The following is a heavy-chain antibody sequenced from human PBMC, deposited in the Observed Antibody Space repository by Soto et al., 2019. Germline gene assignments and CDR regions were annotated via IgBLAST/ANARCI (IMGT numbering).Heavy chain of an antibody. CDR1: GGTFSSYP. CDR2: IIPFFGTS. V-gene: IGHV1-69*01. J-gene: IGHJ6*02. Sequence: QVQLVQSVAEVKKPGSSVKVSCGASGGTFSSYPINWVRQAPGQGLEWMGGIIPFFGTSNYAQKFQGRVTITADESMSTAYMELRSLRSEDTAVYYCARVGHITNYGMAVWGQGTTVTVSS. D-gene: IGHD1-26*01. CDR3: ARVGHITNYGMAV.